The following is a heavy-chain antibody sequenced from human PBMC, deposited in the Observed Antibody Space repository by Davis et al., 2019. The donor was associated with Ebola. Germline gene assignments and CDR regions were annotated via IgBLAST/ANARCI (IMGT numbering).Heavy chain of an antibody. CDR2: IYPRDSDT. CDR1: GYAFDSYW. J-gene: IGHJ4*02. Sequence: KVSCKGSGYAFDSYWIGWVRQMPGKGLEWMGIIYPRDSDTRYSPSFQGKVTISVDKSINTAYLQWNSLKASDTAMYYCAANTMVRGVIGLFDYWGQGTQVSVFS. V-gene: IGHV5-51*01. CDR3: AANTMVRGVIGLFDY. D-gene: IGHD3-10*01.